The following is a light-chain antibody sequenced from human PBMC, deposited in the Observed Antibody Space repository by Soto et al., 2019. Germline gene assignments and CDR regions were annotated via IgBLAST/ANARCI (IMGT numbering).Light chain of an antibody. CDR3: QQCYNTPS. V-gene: IGKV4-1*01. Sequence: DIVMTQSPDSLSVSLGERATINCKSSQSVLYSSNNKNCLAWYQQKPGQSPKLLIYWASTRESGVPDRFSGSGSGTDFTPTISSLQAEDVAVYYCQQCYNTPSFGPGTKVDI. J-gene: IGKJ3*01. CDR1: QSVLYSSNNKNC. CDR2: WAS.